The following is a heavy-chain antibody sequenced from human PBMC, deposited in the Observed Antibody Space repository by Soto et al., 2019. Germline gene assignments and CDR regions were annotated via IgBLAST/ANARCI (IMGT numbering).Heavy chain of an antibody. CDR3: ARSSARGGYYYYYGMDV. CDR2: ICTSGST. J-gene: IGHJ6*02. V-gene: IGHV4-4*07. D-gene: IGHD6-6*01. Sequence: ETLSLTCTVSGGSISSYYWSWIRQPAGKGLEWIGRICTSGSTNYNPSLKSRVTMSVDTSKNQFSLKLSSVTAADTAVYYCARSSARGGYYYYYGMDVWGQGTTVTVSS. CDR1: GGSISSYY.